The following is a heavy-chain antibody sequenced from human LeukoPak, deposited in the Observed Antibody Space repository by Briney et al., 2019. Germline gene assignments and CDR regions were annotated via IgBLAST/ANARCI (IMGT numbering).Heavy chain of an antibody. CDR2: ISGSGGST. CDR1: GFTFSSYA. J-gene: IGHJ4*02. Sequence: PGGSLRLSCAASGFTFSSYAMSWVRQAPGKGLEWVSAISGSGGSTYYADSVKGRFTISRDNSKNTLYLQMNSLRAEDTAVYYCAKDLSLTHYYDSSGLDYWGQGTLVTVSS. V-gene: IGHV3-23*01. D-gene: IGHD3-22*01. CDR3: AKDLSLTHYYDSSGLDY.